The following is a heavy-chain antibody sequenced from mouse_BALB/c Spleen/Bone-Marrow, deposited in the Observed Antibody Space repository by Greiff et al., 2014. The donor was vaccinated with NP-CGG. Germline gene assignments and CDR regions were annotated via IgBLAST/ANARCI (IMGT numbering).Heavy chain of an antibody. V-gene: IGHV1-14*01. CDR3: AREGVGYFDY. CDR2: INPYNDAT. CDR1: GYTLTSYV. Sequence: EVQLQQSGPELVKPGASVKMSCKASGYTLTSYVIHWVKQKPGQGLEWIGYINPYNDATKFNERFKGKATLTSDKSSSTAYMVLSSLTSEDSAVYYCAREGVGYFDYWGQGTTLTVSS. J-gene: IGHJ2*01.